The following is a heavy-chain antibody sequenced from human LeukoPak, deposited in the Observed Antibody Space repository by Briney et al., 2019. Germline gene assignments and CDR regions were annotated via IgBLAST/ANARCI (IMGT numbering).Heavy chain of an antibody. CDR2: IYYSGST. Sequence: SETLSLTCTVSGGSISSYYWSWIRQPPGKGLEWIGYIYYSGSTNYNPALKSRVTISVDTSKNQFSLKLSSVTAADTAVYYCARTMVTANYFDYWGQGTLVTVSS. V-gene: IGHV4-59*08. D-gene: IGHD5-18*01. J-gene: IGHJ4*02. CDR3: ARTMVTANYFDY. CDR1: GGSISSYY.